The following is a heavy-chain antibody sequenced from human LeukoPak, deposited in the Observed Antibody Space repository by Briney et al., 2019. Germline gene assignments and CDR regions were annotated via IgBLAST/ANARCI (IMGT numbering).Heavy chain of an antibody. Sequence: GGSLRLSCAASGFTFSSYGMHWVRQAPGKGLEWVANIKQDGSKKSYVDSVKGRFTISRDNAKDSLYLQMNSLRAEDTAIYYCTRVGYIDEGIDYWGQGTLVTVSS. D-gene: IGHD5-24*01. CDR2: IKQDGSKK. V-gene: IGHV3-7*04. CDR1: GFTFSSYG. CDR3: TRVGYIDEGIDY. J-gene: IGHJ4*02.